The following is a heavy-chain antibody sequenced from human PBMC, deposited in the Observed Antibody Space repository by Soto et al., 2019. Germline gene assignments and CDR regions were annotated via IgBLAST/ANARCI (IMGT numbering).Heavy chain of an antibody. CDR3: AADWGTYHYDSIGGEASENYYGMYV. CDR1: GFTFTSSA. V-gene: IGHV1-58*01. Sequence: SVKVSCKASGFTFTSSAVQWVRQACGQRNEWIGWIVVGSGNTNYAQKFQERVTITRDMSTSTAYMELSSLRSEDTAVYYFAADWGTYHYDSIGGEASENYYGMYVWG. CDR2: IVVGSGNT. J-gene: IGHJ6*02. D-gene: IGHD3-22*01.